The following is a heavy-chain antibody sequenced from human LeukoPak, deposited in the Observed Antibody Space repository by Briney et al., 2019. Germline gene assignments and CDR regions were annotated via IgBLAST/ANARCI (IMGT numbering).Heavy chain of an antibody. J-gene: IGHJ6*02. CDR3: VGGIVATTFYYYYYYDMDV. CDR2: IYYSGST. Sequence: SETLSLTCTVSGGSISSYYWSWIRQPPGKGLEWIGYIYYSGSTNYNPSLKSRVTISVGTSKNQFSLKLSSVTAADTAVYYCVGGIVATTFYYYYYYDMDVWGQGTTVTVSS. V-gene: IGHV4-59*08. D-gene: IGHD5-12*01. CDR1: GGSISSYY.